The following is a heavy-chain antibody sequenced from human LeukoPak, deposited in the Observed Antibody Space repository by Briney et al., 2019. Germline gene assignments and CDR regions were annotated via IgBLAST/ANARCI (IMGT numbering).Heavy chain of an antibody. CDR3: ARSDWLDS. CDR2: IKSDGSTT. J-gene: IGHJ5*01. CDR1: GFTHSSYW. V-gene: IGHV3-74*01. Sequence: GGSLRLSCAASGFTHSSYWMHWVRQGPGKGLVWVSRIKSDGSTTSYADSVRGRFTISRDNAKNTLYLQMNSLRAEDTAVYYCARSDWLDSWGQGTLVTVSS.